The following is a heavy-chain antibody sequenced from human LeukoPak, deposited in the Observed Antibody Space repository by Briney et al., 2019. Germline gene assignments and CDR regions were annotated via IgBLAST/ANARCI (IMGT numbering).Heavy chain of an antibody. D-gene: IGHD3-3*01. CDR3: ARDYDFWSGSRTPYYYYGMDV. Sequence: GGSLRLSWAASGFTFSNHSMNWVRQAPGKGLEWVSYISSSSSTIYYADSVKGRFTISRDNAKNSLYLQMNSLRAEDTAVYYCARDYDFWSGSRTPYYYYGMDVWGQGTTVTVSS. CDR2: ISSSSSTI. J-gene: IGHJ6*02. V-gene: IGHV3-48*01. CDR1: GFTFSNHS.